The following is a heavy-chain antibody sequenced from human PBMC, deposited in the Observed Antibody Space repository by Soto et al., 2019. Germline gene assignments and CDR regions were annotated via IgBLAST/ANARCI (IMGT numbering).Heavy chain of an antibody. V-gene: IGHV3-30*18. D-gene: IGHD6-13*01. CDR1: GFTFSSYG. CDR3: AKDQDSSSWFPGYYGMDV. J-gene: IGHJ6*02. Sequence: QVQLVESGGGVVQPGRSLRLSCAASGFTFSSYGMHWVRQAPGKGLEWVAVISYDGSNKYYADSVKGRFTISRDNSKNTLYLHMNSLRAEDTAVYYCAKDQDSSSWFPGYYGMDVWGQGTTVTVSS. CDR2: ISYDGSNK.